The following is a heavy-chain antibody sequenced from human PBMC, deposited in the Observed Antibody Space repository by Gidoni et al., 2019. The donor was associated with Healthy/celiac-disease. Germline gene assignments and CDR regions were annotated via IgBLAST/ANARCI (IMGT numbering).Heavy chain of an antibody. V-gene: IGHV4-34*01. J-gene: IGHJ5*02. Sequence: QVHLQPWGAGLLKPSETLSLTCAVYGGSFSGYYWSWIRQPPGKGLEWIGEITHSGSTNYNPSLKSRVTISVDTSKNQFSLKLSSVTAADTAVYYCARDGLGGYCSGGSCYMEWFDPWGQGTLVTVSS. CDR2: ITHSGST. D-gene: IGHD2-15*01. CDR3: ARDGLGGYCSGGSCYMEWFDP. CDR1: GGSFSGYY.